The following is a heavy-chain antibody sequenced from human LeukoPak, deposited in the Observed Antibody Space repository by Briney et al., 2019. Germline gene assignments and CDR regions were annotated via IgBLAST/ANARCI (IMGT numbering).Heavy chain of an antibody. CDR2: ISGSGGST. V-gene: IGHV3-23*01. Sequence: GGSLRLSCAASRFTFSRYAMNWVRQAPGKGLEWVSAISGSGGSTYYADSVKGRFTISRDNSRNTLYLQMNSLRVEDTAVYYCAKNPQYYYDSSGFFEYWGQGTLVTVSS. CDR3: AKNPQYYYDSSGFFEY. CDR1: RFTFSRYA. D-gene: IGHD3-22*01. J-gene: IGHJ4*02.